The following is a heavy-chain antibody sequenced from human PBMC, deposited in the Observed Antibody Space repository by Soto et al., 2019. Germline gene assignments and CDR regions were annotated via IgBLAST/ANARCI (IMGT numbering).Heavy chain of an antibody. CDR3: AKSGITMIVVVITPVAYFDY. J-gene: IGHJ4*02. CDR1: GFTFSSYA. CDR2: ISGSGGST. V-gene: IGHV3-23*01. D-gene: IGHD3-22*01. Sequence: PGGSLRLSCAASGFTFSSYAMSWVRQAPGKGLEWVSAISGSGGSTYYADSVKGRFTISRDNSKNTLYLQMKSLRAEDTAVYYCAKSGITMIVVVITPVAYFDYWGQGTLVTVSS.